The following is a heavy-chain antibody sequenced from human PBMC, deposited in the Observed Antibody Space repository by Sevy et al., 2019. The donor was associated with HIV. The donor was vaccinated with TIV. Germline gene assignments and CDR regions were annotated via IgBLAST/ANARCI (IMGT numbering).Heavy chain of an antibody. Sequence: SETLSLTCTVSGGSVSSGTYYWSWIRQPPGKGLEWVGDAYYIGSTNYNPALKSRVTISVDTSKNQFSLKLSSVTAADTAVYYCARDRHYYFDYWGQGTLVTVSS. D-gene: IGHD6-6*01. J-gene: IGHJ4*02. CDR1: GGSVSSGTYY. CDR2: AYYIGST. V-gene: IGHV4-61*01. CDR3: ARDRHYYFDY.